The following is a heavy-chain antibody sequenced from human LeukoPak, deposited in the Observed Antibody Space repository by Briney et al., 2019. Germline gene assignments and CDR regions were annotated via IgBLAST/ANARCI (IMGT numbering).Heavy chain of an antibody. V-gene: IGHV4-39*01. D-gene: IGHD2-2*01. J-gene: IGHJ4*02. CDR3: ARLVVRVFDY. CDR1: GGSISSSSYC. Sequence: SETLSLTCTVSGGSISSSSYCWGWIRQPPGKGLEWIGSIYYSGSSYYNPSLKSRVTISVDTSKNQFSLKLSSVTAADTAVYYCARLVVRVFDYWGQGTLVTVSS. CDR2: IYYSGSS.